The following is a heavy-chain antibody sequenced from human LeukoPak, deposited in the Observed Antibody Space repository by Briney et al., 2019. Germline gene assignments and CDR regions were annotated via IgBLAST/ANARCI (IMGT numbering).Heavy chain of an antibody. J-gene: IGHJ4*02. Sequence: GASVKVSCKTSGYTFTNYGLSWVRQAPGQGLEWMGWISAYNGNTDYAQNLQGRVTLTTDTSTTTAYMELRSLGSDDTAVYYCARDQSLVAYSSTRFDYWGQGTLVTVSS. D-gene: IGHD6-13*01. V-gene: IGHV1-18*01. CDR3: ARDQSLVAYSSTRFDY. CDR2: ISAYNGNT. CDR1: GYTFTNYG.